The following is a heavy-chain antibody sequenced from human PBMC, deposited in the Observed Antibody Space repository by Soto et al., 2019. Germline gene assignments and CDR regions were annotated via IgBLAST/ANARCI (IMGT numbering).Heavy chain of an antibody. V-gene: IGHV6-1*01. CDR1: GDSVSSNSAA. CDR3: ARSYDFWSGYLLPYYYYGMDV. D-gene: IGHD3-3*01. Sequence: PSQTLSLTCAISGDSVSSNSAAWNWIRQSPSRGLEWLGRTYYRSKWYNDYAVSVKSRITINPDTSKNQFSLQLNSVTPEDTAVYYCARSYDFWSGYLLPYYYYGMDVWGQGTTVTVSS. CDR2: TYYRSKWYN. J-gene: IGHJ6*02.